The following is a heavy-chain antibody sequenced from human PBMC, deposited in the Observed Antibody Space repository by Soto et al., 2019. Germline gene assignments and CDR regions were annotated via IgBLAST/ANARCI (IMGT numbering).Heavy chain of an antibody. CDR2: ISGSGGST. CDR3: ASATIFGENYFDY. V-gene: IGHV3-23*01. D-gene: IGHD3-3*01. J-gene: IGHJ4*02. Sequence: PGGSLRLSCAASGFTFSGYAMSWVRQAPGKGLEWVSAISGSGGSTYYADSVKGRFTISRDNSKNTLYLQMNSLRAEDTAVYYCASATIFGENYFDYWGQGTLVTVSS. CDR1: GFTFSGYA.